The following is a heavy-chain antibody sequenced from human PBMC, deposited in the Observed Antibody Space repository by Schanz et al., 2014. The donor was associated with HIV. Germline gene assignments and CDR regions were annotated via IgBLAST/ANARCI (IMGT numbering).Heavy chain of an antibody. Sequence: EVQLLESGGGLVQPGGSLRLSCEASGFTFSNYAMSWVRQAPGKGLEYVATISGGGRDKYYADSVRGRVTISRDNPKNTLYLQIDSLRVEDTAMYYCAKDRNGYNQPIEAWGHGTLVSVSS. CDR3: AKDRNGYNQPIEA. J-gene: IGHJ5*01. V-gene: IGHV3-23*01. CDR2: ISGGGRDK. CDR1: GFTFSNYA. D-gene: IGHD5-18*01.